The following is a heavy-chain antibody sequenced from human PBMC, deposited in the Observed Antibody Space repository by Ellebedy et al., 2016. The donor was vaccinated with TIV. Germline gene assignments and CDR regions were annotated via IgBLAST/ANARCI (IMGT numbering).Heavy chain of an antibody. V-gene: IGHV1-58*02. CDR2: IVVGSGNT. Sequence: ASVKVSCKASGFTFTSSAMQWVRQARGQRLEWIGWIVVGSGNTNYAQKFQERVTITRDMSTSTAYMELRSLRSEDTAVYYCARDPRWGILTGYYYYYGMDVWGQGTTVIVSS. CDR3: ARDPRWGILTGYYYYYGMDV. CDR1: GFTFTSSA. D-gene: IGHD3-9*01. J-gene: IGHJ6*02.